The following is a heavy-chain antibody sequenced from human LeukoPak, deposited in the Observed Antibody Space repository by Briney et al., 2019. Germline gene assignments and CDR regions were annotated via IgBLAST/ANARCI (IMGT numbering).Heavy chain of an antibody. Sequence: GGSLRLSCAASGFTFSHYNMDWVRQAPGKGLEWVSSISGSTGYIYYADSAKGRFTISRDNAKNSLFLQMNSLRAEDTAVYYCARDRSSDWHFDFWGPGTPVTVSS. D-gene: IGHD6-19*01. CDR1: GFTFSHYN. CDR3: ARDRSSDWHFDF. J-gene: IGHJ4*02. CDR2: ISGSTGYI. V-gene: IGHV3-21*01.